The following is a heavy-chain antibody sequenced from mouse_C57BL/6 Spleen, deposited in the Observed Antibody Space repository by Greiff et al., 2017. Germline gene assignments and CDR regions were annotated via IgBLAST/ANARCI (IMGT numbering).Heavy chain of an antibody. CDR3: VRQKDAMDY. Sequence: GGGLVQPKGSLKLSCAASGFSFNTYAMNWVRQAPGKGLEWVARIRSKSNNYATYYADSVKDRFTISRDDSESMLYLQMNNLKTEDTAMYYCVRQKDAMDYWGQGTSVTVSS. CDR1: GFSFNTYA. CDR2: IRSKSNNYAT. V-gene: IGHV10-1*01. J-gene: IGHJ4*01.